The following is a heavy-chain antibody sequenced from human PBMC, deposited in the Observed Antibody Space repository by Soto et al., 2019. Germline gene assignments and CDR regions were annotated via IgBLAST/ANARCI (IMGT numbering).Heavy chain of an antibody. CDR1: GFTFSSYG. J-gene: IGHJ3*02. V-gene: IGHV3-30*18. Sequence: PGGSLRLSCAASGFTFSSYGMHWVRQAPGKGLEWVAVILYDGIKKYYADSVKGRFTISRDNSKNTLDLQMNSLRDEDTAVYYCAKELGVWNLRGRGDFHMWGQGTIVTV. D-gene: IGHD1-1*01. CDR2: ILYDGIKK. CDR3: AKELGVWNLRGRGDFHM.